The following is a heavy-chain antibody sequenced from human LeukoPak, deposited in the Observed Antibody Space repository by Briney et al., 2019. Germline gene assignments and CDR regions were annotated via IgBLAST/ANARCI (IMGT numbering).Heavy chain of an antibody. V-gene: IGHV1-46*01. CDR3: AREGTSKYYFDY. Sequence: ASVKVSCKASGYTFTSYYMHWVRQAPGQGLEWMGIIYPSSGDTIYAQTSQDRVTMTRDTSTSTVYMELSNLRSEDTAVYYCAREGTSKYYFDYWGQGTLVTVSS. D-gene: IGHD3-10*01. CDR2: IYPSSGDT. CDR1: GYTFTSYY. J-gene: IGHJ4*02.